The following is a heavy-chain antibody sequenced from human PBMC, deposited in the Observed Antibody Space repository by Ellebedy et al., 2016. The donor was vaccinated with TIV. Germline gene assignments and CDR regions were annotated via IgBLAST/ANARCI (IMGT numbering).Heavy chain of an antibody. CDR2: IYTSGST. V-gene: IGHV4-4*07. CDR3: ARYRPTSDPFDVNY. D-gene: IGHD3-10*02. CDR1: GGSISSYY. Sequence: MPSETLSLTCTVSGGSISSYYWSWIRQPAGKGLEWIGRIYTSGSTNYNPSLKSRVTMSVDTSKNQFYLKLSSVTAADTAVYYCARYRPTSDPFDVNYWGQGTLVTVSS. J-gene: IGHJ4*02.